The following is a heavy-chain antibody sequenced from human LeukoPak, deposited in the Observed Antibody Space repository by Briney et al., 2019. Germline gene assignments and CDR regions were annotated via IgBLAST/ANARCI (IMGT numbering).Heavy chain of an antibody. V-gene: IGHV1-18*01. D-gene: IGHD6-13*01. Sequence: ASVKVSCKATGYTFTSYGISGVRQAPGQGLDWMGWISAYNGNTNHAQKFQGRVTMTTDTSTSTAYMELRSLRSDDTALYYCARMDSSSWRYYFDYWGQGTLVTVSS. CDR3: ARMDSSSWRYYFDY. CDR2: ISAYNGNT. J-gene: IGHJ4*02. CDR1: GYTFTSYG.